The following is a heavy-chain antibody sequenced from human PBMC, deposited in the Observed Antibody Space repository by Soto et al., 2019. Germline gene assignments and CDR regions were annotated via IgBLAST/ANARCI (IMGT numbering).Heavy chain of an antibody. Sequence: QVQLVESGGGVGQPGRSLRLSCAASGFTFSSYGMHWVRQAPGKGLEWVAVISYDGSNKYYADSVKGRFTISRDNSKNTLYLQMNSLRAEDTAVYYCAKGYPLRGSGWYLDYWGQGTLVTVSS. CDR1: GFTFSSYG. CDR2: ISYDGSNK. CDR3: AKGYPLRGSGWYLDY. D-gene: IGHD6-19*01. J-gene: IGHJ4*02. V-gene: IGHV3-30*18.